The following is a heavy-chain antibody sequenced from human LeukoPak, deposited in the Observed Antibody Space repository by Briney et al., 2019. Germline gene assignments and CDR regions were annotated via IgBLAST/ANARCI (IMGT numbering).Heavy chain of an antibody. Sequence: PGGSLRLSCAASGFTFNNYAMSWVRQAPGKGLEWVSAISGSGGSTYYADSVKGRFTISRDNTKNTLYLQMNSLRAEDTAVYYCAKASQWLAPFDYWGQGTLVTVSS. CDR2: ISGSGGST. CDR1: GFTFNNYA. V-gene: IGHV3-23*01. D-gene: IGHD6-19*01. CDR3: AKASQWLAPFDY. J-gene: IGHJ4*02.